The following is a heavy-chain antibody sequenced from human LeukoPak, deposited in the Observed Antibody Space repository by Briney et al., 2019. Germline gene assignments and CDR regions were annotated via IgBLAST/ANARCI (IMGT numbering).Heavy chain of an antibody. CDR3: ARCFRAGYSYGYWDFQH. D-gene: IGHD5-18*01. J-gene: IGHJ1*01. V-gene: IGHV5-51*01. CDR1: GYSFPNYW. Sequence: RAGESLKISCKGSGYSFPNYWIGWVRQMPGKGLEWMGIIYPGDSDIRYSPSFQGQVTISADKSISTAYLQWSSLKASDTAMYYCARCFRAGYSYGYWDFQHWGQGTLVTVSS. CDR2: IYPGDSDI.